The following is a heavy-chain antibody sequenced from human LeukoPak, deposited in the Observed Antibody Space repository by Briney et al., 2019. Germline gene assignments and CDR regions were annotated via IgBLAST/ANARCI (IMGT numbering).Heavy chain of an antibody. CDR2: IDTSGST. CDR1: GGSITNFY. D-gene: IGHD1-26*01. J-gene: IGHJ6*03. V-gene: IGHV4-4*07. CDR3: ARGQWELLRYNYIDV. Sequence: SETLSLTCTVSGGSITNFYWNWIRQPAGKGLGWIGRIDTSGSTNYNPSLKSRVTMSVDTSKNQFSLRLSSVTAADTAVYYCARGQWELLRYNYIDVWGKGTTVTVSS.